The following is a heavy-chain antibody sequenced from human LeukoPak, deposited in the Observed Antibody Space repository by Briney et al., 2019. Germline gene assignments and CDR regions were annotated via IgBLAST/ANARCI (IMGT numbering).Heavy chain of an antibody. CDR3: ARYYCSGGSCYSRAFWFDP. D-gene: IGHD2-15*01. CDR2: IYYSGST. J-gene: IGHJ5*02. V-gene: IGHV4-59*01. CDR1: GGSISSYY. Sequence: SETLSLTCTVSGGSISSYYWSWIRQPPGRGLEWIGYIYYSGSTNYNPSLKSRVTISVDTFKNQFSLKLSSVTAADTAVYYCARYYCSGGSCYSRAFWFDPWGQGTLVTVSS.